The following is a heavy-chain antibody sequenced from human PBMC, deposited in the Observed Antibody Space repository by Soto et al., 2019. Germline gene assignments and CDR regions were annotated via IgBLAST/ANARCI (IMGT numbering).Heavy chain of an antibody. CDR1: GYSFTSYA. Sequence: GASVKVSCKASGYSFTSYAFTWVRQAPGQGLEWMGWISAYNGNTNYAQRLQGRVTMTTDTSTTTAYMELRSLRSDDTAVYYCERDRGATAPRELDSWGQGSLVTVSS. CDR2: ISAYNGNT. CDR3: ERDRGATAPRELDS. J-gene: IGHJ4*02. D-gene: IGHD1-26*01. V-gene: IGHV1-18*01.